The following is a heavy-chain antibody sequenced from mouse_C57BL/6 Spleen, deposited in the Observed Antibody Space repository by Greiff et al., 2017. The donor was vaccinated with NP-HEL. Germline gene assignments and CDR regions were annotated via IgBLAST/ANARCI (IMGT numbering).Heavy chain of an antibody. D-gene: IGHD1-3*01. CDR3: VRDNFFCAMDY. J-gene: IGHJ4*01. CDR2: IRRKSSNYST. CDR1: GFTFNTYA. Sequence: EVQLVESGGGLVQPKGSLKLSCAASGFTFNTYAMHWVRQAPGKGLEWVARIRRKSSNYSTYYAVSVKDRFTISRDDSQSMLYLQMNNLKTEDTAMYYCVRDNFFCAMDYWGQGTSVTVSS. V-gene: IGHV10-3*01.